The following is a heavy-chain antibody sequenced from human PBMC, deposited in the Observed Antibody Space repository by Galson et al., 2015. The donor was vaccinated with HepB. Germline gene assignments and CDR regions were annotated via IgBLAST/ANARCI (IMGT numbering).Heavy chain of an antibody. V-gene: IGHV3-48*01. J-gene: IGHJ4*02. Sequence: SLRLSCAASGFTFSSYSMNWVRQAPGKGLEWVSYISSSSSTIYYADSVKGRFTISRDNAKNSLYLQMNSLRAEDTAVYYCARDLVTVDYWGQGTLVTVSS. D-gene: IGHD4-11*01. CDR1: GFTFSSYS. CDR3: ARDLVTVDY. CDR2: ISSSSSTI.